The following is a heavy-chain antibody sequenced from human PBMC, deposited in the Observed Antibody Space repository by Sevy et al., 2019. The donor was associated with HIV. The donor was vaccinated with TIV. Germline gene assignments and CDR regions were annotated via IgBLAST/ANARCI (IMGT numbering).Heavy chain of an antibody. J-gene: IGHJ6*02. CDR3: ARRGDWNSDDFDRPPLYHYGMDV. Sequence: GGSLRLSCKPSGFTFGGYALHWIRQAPGKRLEWLAVISFDGSNKYYADSLEGRFTISRDNFKDTLYLHMNSLTTDDTAVYFCARRGDWNSDDFDRPPLYHYGMDVWGQGIAVTVSS. V-gene: IGHV3-30*04. D-gene: IGHD1-7*01. CDR1: GFTFGGYA. CDR2: ISFDGSNK.